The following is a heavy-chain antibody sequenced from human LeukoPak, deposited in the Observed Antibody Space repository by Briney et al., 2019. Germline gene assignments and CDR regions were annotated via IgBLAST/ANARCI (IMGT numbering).Heavy chain of an antibody. CDR1: GFTFSSYE. Sequence: PGGSLRLSCAASGFTFSSYEMNWVRQAPGKGLEWVSYISSSGSTIYYADSVKGRFTISRDNAKNSLYLQMNSLRAEDTALYYCARGLGSGYYFPFDYWGQGTLVTVSS. CDR3: ARGLGSGYYFPFDY. D-gene: IGHD3-22*01. V-gene: IGHV3-48*03. CDR2: ISSSGSTI. J-gene: IGHJ4*02.